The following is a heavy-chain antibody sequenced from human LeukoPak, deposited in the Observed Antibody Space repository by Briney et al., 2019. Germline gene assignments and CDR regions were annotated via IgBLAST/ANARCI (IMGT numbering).Heavy chain of an antibody. J-gene: IGHJ6*02. V-gene: IGHV3-21*01. Sequence: PGGSLRPSCAASGFTFSSYSMNWVRQAPGKGLEWVSSISSSSSYIYYADSVKGRFTISRDNAKNSLYLQMNSLRAEDTAVYYCARDRFRYSSGLSPDVWVPATPATVSS. CDR3: ARDRFRYSSGLSPDV. D-gene: IGHD6-19*01. CDR1: GFTFSSYS. CDR2: ISSSSSYI.